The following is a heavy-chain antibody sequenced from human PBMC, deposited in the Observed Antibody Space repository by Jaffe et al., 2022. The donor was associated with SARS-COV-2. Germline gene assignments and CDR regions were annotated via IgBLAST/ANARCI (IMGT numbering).Heavy chain of an antibody. CDR2: IYYSGST. V-gene: IGHV4-31*03. Sequence: QVQLQESGPGLVKPSETLSLTCTVSGASISSGGYYWSWNRQHPGKGLEWIGYIYYSGSTYYNPSLKSRLTISVDTSKNHFSLNLSSVTAADTAVYFCATGRRRLLTGYLDIMNDYWGQGTLVTVSS. J-gene: IGHJ4*02. CDR1: GASISSGGYY. D-gene: IGHD3-9*01. CDR3: ATGRRRLLTGYLDIMNDY.